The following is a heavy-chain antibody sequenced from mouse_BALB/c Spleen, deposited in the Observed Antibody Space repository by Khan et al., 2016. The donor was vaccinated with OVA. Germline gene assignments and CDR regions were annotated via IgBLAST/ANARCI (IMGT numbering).Heavy chain of an antibody. D-gene: IGHD2-1*01. CDR1: GFTFSSFA. Sequence: EVELVESGGGLVKPGGSLKLSCAASGFTFSSFAMSWVRQTPEKRLEWVATISSAGTYTYYPDSLKGRFTIPRDNATKTLYLQMHSLRPEDTAMYYCANGNYGWFAYWGQGTLVTVSA. CDR3: ANGNYGWFAY. J-gene: IGHJ3*01. CDR2: ISSAGTYT. V-gene: IGHV5-9-1*01.